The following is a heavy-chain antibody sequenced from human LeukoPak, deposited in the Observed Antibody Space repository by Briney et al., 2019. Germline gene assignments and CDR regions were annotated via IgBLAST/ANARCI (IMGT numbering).Heavy chain of an antibody. D-gene: IGHD2-8*02. CDR3: ARDRTGGPDY. J-gene: IGHJ4*02. CDR2: ISYRGST. Sequence: SETLSLTCTVSVGSISSYYWSWIRQPPGKGLEWIGYISYRGSTNYSPSLKSRVTMSVDTSKNQFSLRLNSVTAADTAVYYCARDRTGGPDYWGQGTLVTVSS. V-gene: IGHV4-59*01. CDR1: VGSISSYY.